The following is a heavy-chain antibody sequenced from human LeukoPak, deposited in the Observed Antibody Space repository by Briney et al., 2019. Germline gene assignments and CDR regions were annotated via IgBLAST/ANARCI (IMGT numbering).Heavy chain of an antibody. CDR1: GYTFTNYD. V-gene: IGHV1-18*01. CDR3: ARGEESIFSGGDY. Sequence: GSVKVSCKASGYTFTNYDINWVRQAPGQGLEWMGWISAYNGNTNYAQKLQGRVTMTTDTSTSTAYMELRSLRSDDTAVYYCARGEESIFSGGDYWGQGTLVTVSS. D-gene: IGHD3-9*01. J-gene: IGHJ4*02. CDR2: ISAYNGNT.